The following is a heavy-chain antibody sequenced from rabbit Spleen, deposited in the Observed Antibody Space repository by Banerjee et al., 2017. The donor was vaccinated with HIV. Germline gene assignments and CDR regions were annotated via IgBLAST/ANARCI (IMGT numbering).Heavy chain of an antibody. J-gene: IGHJ3*01. D-gene: IGHD2-1*01. V-gene: IGHV1S45*01. CDR2: INIVTGKS. Sequence: QEQLVESGGGLVQPGASLTLTCTASGVSFNDKDVMCWVRQAPGKGLEWIACINIVTGKSGYASWAKGRFTMSRTSSTTVTLQMTSLTAADTATYFCARARDTYDDIGDYARLDLWGPGTLVTVS. CDR3: ARARDTYDDIGDYARLDL. CDR1: GVSFNDKDV.